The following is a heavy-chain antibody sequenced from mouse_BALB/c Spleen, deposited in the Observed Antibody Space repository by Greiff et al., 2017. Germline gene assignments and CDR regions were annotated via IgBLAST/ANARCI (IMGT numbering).Heavy chain of an antibody. CDR1: GFTFSNYW. Sequence: EVNVVESGGGLVQPGGSMKLSCVASGFTFSNYWMNWVRQSPEKGLEWVAEIRLKSNNYATHYAESVKGRFTISRDDSKSSVYLQMNNLRAEDTGIYYCTRRGYGAMDYWGQGTSVTVSS. V-gene: IGHV6-6*02. J-gene: IGHJ4*01. CDR3: TRRGYGAMDY. D-gene: IGHD2-2*01. CDR2: IRLKSNNYAT.